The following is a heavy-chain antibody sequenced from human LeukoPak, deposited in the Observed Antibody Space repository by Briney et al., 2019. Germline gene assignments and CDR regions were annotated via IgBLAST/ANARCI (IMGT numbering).Heavy chain of an antibody. J-gene: IGHJ4*02. CDR1: GYTFTGYY. Sequence: GASVKVSCKASGYTFTGYYMHWVRQAPGQGLEWTGWINPNTGGTNYAQKFQGRVTMTRDTSISTAYMELSRLRSDDTAVYYCASGRGYCNGGSCYSPFDYWGQGTLVTVSS. V-gene: IGHV1-2*02. D-gene: IGHD2-15*01. CDR3: ASGRGYCNGGSCYSPFDY. CDR2: INPNTGGT.